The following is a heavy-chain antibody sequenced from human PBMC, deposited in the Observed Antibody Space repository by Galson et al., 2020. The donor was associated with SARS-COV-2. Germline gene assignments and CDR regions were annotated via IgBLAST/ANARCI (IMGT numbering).Heavy chain of an antibody. Sequence: SETLSLTCTVSGGSIRSSNYYWGWIRQLPGKGLEWIGSVLNSGTTHYSPSLQSRVTISVDTSKNQFSLNLNSVTAADTAMYYCARDATSSGLYNWFDPWGQGTLVTVSS. V-gene: IGHV4-39*07. CDR1: GGSIRSSNYY. CDR3: ARDATSSGLYNWFDP. J-gene: IGHJ5*02. D-gene: IGHD6-19*01. CDR2: VLNSGTT.